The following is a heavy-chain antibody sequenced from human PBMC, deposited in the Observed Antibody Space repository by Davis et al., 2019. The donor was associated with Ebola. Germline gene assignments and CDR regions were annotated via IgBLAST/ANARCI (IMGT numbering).Heavy chain of an antibody. D-gene: IGHD3-3*01. Sequence: GGSLRLSCAASGFTFSSYSMNWVRQAPGKGLEWVSSISSSSSYIYYADSVKGRFTISRDNAKNTLYLQMNSLRAEDTAVYYCARDYYDFWSGYDYYFDYWGQGTLVTVTS. J-gene: IGHJ4*02. CDR2: ISSSSSYI. CDR3: ARDYYDFWSGYDYYFDY. V-gene: IGHV3-21*04. CDR1: GFTFSSYS.